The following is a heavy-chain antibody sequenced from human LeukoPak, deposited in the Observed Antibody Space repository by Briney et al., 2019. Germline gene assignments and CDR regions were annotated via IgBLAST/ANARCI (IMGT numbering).Heavy chain of an antibody. CDR1: GATFSSYA. J-gene: IGHJ6*03. V-gene: IGHV1-69*05. CDR3: ARQGWRPYYYYYMDV. D-gene: IGHD2-15*01. CDR2: IINIVGTA. Sequence: SVKVSCKASGATFSSYASSWGRLAPGQGLEWMGRIINIVGTANYAKKFQCRVTITTYESTSTADIELSSLRSEDTAVYDCARQGWRPYYYYYMDVWGKGTTVTVSS.